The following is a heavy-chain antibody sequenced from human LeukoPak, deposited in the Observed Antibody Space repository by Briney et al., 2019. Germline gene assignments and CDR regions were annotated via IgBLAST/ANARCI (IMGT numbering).Heavy chain of an antibody. CDR2: IYYTGTT. CDR1: GGPLSSHF. J-gene: IGHJ4*02. D-gene: IGHD2-2*01. V-gene: IGHV4-59*11. CDR3: ARFSSDCSTASCYLTY. Sequence: PSETLSLTCTVSGGPLSSHFWSWIRQPPGKGLELIGHIYYTGTTYYNPSLNSRVTISLDTSRNQFSLRLTSVTAADTAVYYCARFSSDCSTASCYLTYWGQGTLVTVSS.